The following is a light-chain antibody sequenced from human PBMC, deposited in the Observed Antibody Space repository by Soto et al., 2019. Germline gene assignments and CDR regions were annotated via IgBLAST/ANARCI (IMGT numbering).Light chain of an antibody. CDR3: QSYDSSLSGYVV. CDR1: SSNIGAGYD. Sequence: QSVLTQPPSVSGAPGQRVTISCTGSSSNIGAGYDVHWYQQLPGTAPKLLIYGNSNRPSGVPDRFSGSKSGTSASRAITGLQAEDEADDYCQSYDSSLSGYVVFGGGTKLTVL. CDR2: GNS. V-gene: IGLV1-40*01. J-gene: IGLJ2*01.